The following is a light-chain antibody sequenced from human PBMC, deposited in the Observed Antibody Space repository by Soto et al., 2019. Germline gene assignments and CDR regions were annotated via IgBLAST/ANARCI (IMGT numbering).Light chain of an antibody. V-gene: IGKV3-11*01. CDR2: DAS. CDR1: QSVSSY. Sequence: PGERATLSCRASQSVSSYLAWYQQKPGQAPRLLIYDASNRATGIPARFSGSGSGTDFTLTISSLEPEDFAVYYCQQRSNWPPWTFGQGTKVEIK. J-gene: IGKJ1*01. CDR3: QQRSNWPPWT.